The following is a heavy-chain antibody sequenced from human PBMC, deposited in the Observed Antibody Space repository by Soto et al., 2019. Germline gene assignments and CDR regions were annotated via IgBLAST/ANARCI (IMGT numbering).Heavy chain of an antibody. CDR3: ARDRAVAAPNWFDP. CDR1: GLTIRSYA. V-gene: IGHV3-30-3*01. CDR2: ISYDGSKK. J-gene: IGHJ5*02. Sequence: PGGSLRLSCAASGLTIRSYAMHWVRQAPGKGLEWVAVISYDGSKKFHADAVKGRFTISRDNSKNTLYLQTNSLRAEDTAVYYCARDRAVAAPNWFDPWGQGTLVTVSS. D-gene: IGHD6-19*01.